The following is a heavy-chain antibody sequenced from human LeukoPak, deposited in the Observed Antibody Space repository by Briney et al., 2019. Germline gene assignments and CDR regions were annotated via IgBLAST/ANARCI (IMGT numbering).Heavy chain of an antibody. CDR2: IYHSGST. CDR3: ARVAGPEHYGMDV. Sequence: RSSETLSPTCAVSGGSISSSNWWSWVRQPPGKGLEWIGEIYHSGSTNYNPSLKSRVTISVDKSKNQFSLKLSSVTAADTAVYYCARVAGPEHYGMDVWGQGTTVTVSS. V-gene: IGHV4-4*02. J-gene: IGHJ6*02. CDR1: GGSISSSNW.